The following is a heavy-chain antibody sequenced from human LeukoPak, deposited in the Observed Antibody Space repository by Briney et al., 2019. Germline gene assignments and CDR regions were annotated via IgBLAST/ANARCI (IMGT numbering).Heavy chain of an antibody. D-gene: IGHD2-15*01. CDR2: INPNSGGT. Sequence: ASVKVSCKASGYTFTGYYMHWVRQAPGQGLEWMGWINPNSGGTNYAQKFQGRVTMTRDTSISTAYMELSRLRSDDTAVYYCARGYYKDIVVVVAATQDWFDPWGQGTLVTVSS. CDR1: GYTFTGYY. V-gene: IGHV1-2*02. CDR3: ARGYYKDIVVVVAATQDWFDP. J-gene: IGHJ5*02.